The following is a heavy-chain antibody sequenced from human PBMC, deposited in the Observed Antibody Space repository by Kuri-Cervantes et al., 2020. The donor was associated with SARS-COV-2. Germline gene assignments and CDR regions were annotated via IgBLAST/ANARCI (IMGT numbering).Heavy chain of an antibody. CDR3: ARVGRVGATWADFDY. CDR1: GGSISTYY. Sequence: SETLSLTCTVSGGSISTYYWSWIRQPPGKGLEWIAYIYYSGSTNHNPSLKSRVTISVDTSKNQFSLKLSSVTAADTAVYYCARVGRVGATWADFDYWGQGTLVTVSS. V-gene: IGHV4-59*01. J-gene: IGHJ4*02. D-gene: IGHD1-26*01. CDR2: IYYSGST.